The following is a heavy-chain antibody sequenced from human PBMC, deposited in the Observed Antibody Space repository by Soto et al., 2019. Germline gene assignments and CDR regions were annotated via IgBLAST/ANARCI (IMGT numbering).Heavy chain of an antibody. CDR2: TFXTA. CDR1: GRSLSSYA. J-gene: IGHJ5*02. CDR3: ARDPWAQLDPQGTFDP. Sequence: XXVKVSCKASGRSLSSYAIRWVRQAPGQVLECMGRTFXTANYXQKFQGTLTIXXDESTNTXXMESTSLRFEDTPLYYRARDPWAQLDPQGTFDPWGQGTMVTVSS. V-gene: IGHV1-69*13. D-gene: IGHD6-6*01.